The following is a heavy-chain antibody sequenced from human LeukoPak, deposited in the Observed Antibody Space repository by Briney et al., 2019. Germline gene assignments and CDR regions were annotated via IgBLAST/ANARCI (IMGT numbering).Heavy chain of an antibody. CDR3: AKLAGNFSPYYSYMDV. CDR1: GFTFSTFA. J-gene: IGHJ6*03. D-gene: IGHD6-19*01. CDR2: ISASGTIT. V-gene: IGHV3-23*01. Sequence: GGSLRLSCATSGFTFSTFAFNWVRQAPGKGLEWVSVISASGTITYYADSVKGRFTFSRDNSKNTVFLQMNSLRAEDTAVYYCAKLAGNFSPYYSYMDVWAKGPRSPSP.